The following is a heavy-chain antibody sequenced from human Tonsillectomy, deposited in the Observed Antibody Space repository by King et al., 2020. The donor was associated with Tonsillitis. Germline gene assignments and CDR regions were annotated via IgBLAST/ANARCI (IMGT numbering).Heavy chain of an antibody. Sequence: LQLQESGPGLVKPSETLSLTCTVSGASISGYYWSWIRQPPGKGLEWIGYIYYSGNTNYNPSLKSRVTISVDTSKNQFSLKLSSVTAADTAVYYCARRVNTAWYFDLWGRGTLVTVSS. J-gene: IGHJ2*01. D-gene: IGHD4-17*01. CDR3: ARRVNTAWYFDL. V-gene: IGHV4-59*01. CDR1: GASISGYY. CDR2: IYYSGNT.